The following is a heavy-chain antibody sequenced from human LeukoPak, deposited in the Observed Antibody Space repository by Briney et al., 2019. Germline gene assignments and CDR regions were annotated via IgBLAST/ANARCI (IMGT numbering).Heavy chain of an antibody. CDR2: ISYDGSNK. CDR1: GFTFSSYG. J-gene: IGHJ4*02. Sequence: GGSLRLSCAASGFTFSSYGMHWVRRAPGKGLEWVAVISYDGSNKYYADSVKGRFTISRDNSKNTLYLQMNSLRAEDTAVYYCAREDCSSTSCYYDYWGQGTLVTVSP. V-gene: IGHV3-30*03. D-gene: IGHD2-2*01. CDR3: AREDCSSTSCYYDY.